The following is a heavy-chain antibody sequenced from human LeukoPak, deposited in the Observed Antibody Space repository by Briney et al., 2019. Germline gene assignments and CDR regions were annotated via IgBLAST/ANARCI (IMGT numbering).Heavy chain of an antibody. CDR1: GGSFSGYY. CDR2: INHIGDT. Sequence: SETLSLTCAVYGGSFSGYYWSWVREPPGEGLEWIGEINHIGDTNYNPSLKSRVTISVYTSKNQFSLKLSSVTAADTAVYYCARSAYCSSTSCYPPNHPPDYWGQGTLVTVSS. CDR3: ARSAYCSSTSCYPPNHPPDY. V-gene: IGHV4-34*01. J-gene: IGHJ4*02. D-gene: IGHD2-2*01.